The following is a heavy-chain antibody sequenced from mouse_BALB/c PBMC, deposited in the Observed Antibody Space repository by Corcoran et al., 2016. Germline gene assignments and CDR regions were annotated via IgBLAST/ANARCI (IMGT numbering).Heavy chain of an antibody. J-gene: IGHJ4*01. CDR2: INTYTGEP. CDR3: AREPYAMDY. Sequence: QIQLVQSGPELKKPGETVKISCKASGYTFTNYGMNWVEQAPGKGLKWMGWINTYTGEPTYADDFKGRFGFSLETSASTAYLQINNLKNEDMATYFCAREPYAMDYWGQGTSVTVSS. V-gene: IGHV9-1*02. CDR1: GYTFTNYG.